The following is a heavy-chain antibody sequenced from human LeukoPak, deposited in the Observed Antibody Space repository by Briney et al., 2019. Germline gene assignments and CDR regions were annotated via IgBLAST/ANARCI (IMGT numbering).Heavy chain of an antibody. J-gene: IGHJ3*02. V-gene: IGHV4-59*01. CDR2: TYYSGST. D-gene: IGHD6-19*01. CDR1: GGSISSYY. CDR3: ARFAVAGADAFDI. Sequence: SETLSLTCTVSGGSISSYYWSWIRQPPGKGLEWIGYTYYSGSTNYNPSLKSRVTISVDTSKNQFSLKLSSVTAADTAVYYCARFAVAGADAFDIWGQGTMVTVSS.